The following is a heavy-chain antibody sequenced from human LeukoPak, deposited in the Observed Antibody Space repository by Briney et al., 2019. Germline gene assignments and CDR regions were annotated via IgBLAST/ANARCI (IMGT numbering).Heavy chain of an antibody. V-gene: IGHV4-34*01. J-gene: IGHJ4*02. CDR2: INHSGST. D-gene: IGHD6-19*01. CDR1: GGSFSGYY. Sequence: KPSETLSLTCAVYGGSFSGYYWSWIRQPPGKGLEWIGEINHSGSTNYNPSLKSRVTISVDTSKKQFSLRLSSVTAADTAVYFCARGVRIAVADPHLDYWGQGTLVTVSS. CDR3: ARGVRIAVADPHLDY.